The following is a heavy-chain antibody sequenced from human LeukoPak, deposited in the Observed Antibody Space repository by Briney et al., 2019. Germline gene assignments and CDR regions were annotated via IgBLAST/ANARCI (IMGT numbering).Heavy chain of an antibody. CDR3: AKDSKNYAIDY. CDR2: ISDDGRKK. CDR1: GFTFSSYG. J-gene: IGHJ4*02. V-gene: IGHV3-30*18. Sequence: GGSLRLSCGASGFTFSSYGVHWVRQAPGKGLEWVAVISDDGRKKYYADSVKGRITISRDNSKNTLYLQMNSLRAEDTAVYYCAKDSKNYAIDYWGQGTLVTVSS. D-gene: IGHD3-16*01.